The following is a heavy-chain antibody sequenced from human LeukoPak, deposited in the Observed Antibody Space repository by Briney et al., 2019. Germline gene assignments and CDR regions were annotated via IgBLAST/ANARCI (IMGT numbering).Heavy chain of an antibody. Sequence: ASVKVSCKVSGYTLTELSMHWVRQAPGKGLEWMGGFDPEDGETIYAQKFQGRVTMTRNTSISTAYMELSSLRSEDTAVYYCASTPIAAAGHWGQGTLVTVSS. CDR3: ASTPIAAAGH. V-gene: IGHV1-24*01. CDR1: GYTLTELS. J-gene: IGHJ4*02. CDR2: FDPEDGET. D-gene: IGHD6-13*01.